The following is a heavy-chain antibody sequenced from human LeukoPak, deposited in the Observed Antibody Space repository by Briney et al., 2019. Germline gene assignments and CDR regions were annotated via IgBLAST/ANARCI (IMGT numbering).Heavy chain of an antibody. CDR2: MNPNSGNT. J-gene: IGHJ6*03. V-gene: IGHV1-8*01. CDR3: ARAVGELTGWDYYYYMDV. Sequence: ASVKVSCKASGYTFTSYDINWVRQATGQGLEWMGWMNPNSGNTGYAQKFQGRVTMTRNTSISTAYMELSSLRSEDTAVYYCARAVGELTGWDYYYYMDVWGKGTTVTISS. CDR1: GYTFTSYD. D-gene: IGHD3-10*01.